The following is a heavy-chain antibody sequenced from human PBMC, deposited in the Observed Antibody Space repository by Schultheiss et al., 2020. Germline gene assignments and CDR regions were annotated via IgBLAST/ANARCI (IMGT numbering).Heavy chain of an antibody. CDR2: ISAYNANT. CDR3: ARDRGYYGSGSPDY. V-gene: IGHV1-18*01. D-gene: IGHD3-10*01. J-gene: IGHJ4*02. Sequence: ASVKVSCKASGGTFSSYGISWVRQAPGQGLEWMGWISAYNANTNYAQKLQGRVTMTTDTSTSTAYMELRSLRSDDTAVYYCARDRGYYGSGSPDYWGQGTLVTVSS. CDR1: GGTFSSYG.